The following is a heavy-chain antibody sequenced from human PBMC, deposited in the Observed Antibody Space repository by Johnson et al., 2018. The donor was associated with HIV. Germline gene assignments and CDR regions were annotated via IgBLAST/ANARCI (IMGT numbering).Heavy chain of an antibody. CDR3: ARRGSHYYDSHGHLTETGFDL. CDR2: IWYDGTNR. CDR1: GFTFGDYA. Sequence: QVQLVESGGGLVQPGRSLRLSCAASGFTFGDYAMHWVRQAPGKGLEWVAVIWYDGTNRYYGDSVKGRFTISRDNSKNTVYLQMNGLRAEDTAVYHCARRGSHYYDSHGHLTETGFDLWGQGTAV. D-gene: IGHD3-22*01. V-gene: IGHV3-33*08. J-gene: IGHJ3*01.